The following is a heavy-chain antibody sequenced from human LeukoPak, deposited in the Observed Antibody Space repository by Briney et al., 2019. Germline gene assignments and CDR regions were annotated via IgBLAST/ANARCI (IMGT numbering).Heavy chain of an antibody. V-gene: IGHV1-2*02. CDR2: INPNSGGT. CDR3: ARDKDYGDYESGY. J-gene: IGHJ4*02. CDR1: GYTYTGYY. Sequence: ASVNDSFMATGYTYTGYYMDWVRQAPGQGLEWMGWINPNSGGTNYAQKFQGRVTMTRDTSISTAYMELSRLRSDDTAVYYCARDKDYGDYESGYWGQVTLVTVSS. D-gene: IGHD4-17*01.